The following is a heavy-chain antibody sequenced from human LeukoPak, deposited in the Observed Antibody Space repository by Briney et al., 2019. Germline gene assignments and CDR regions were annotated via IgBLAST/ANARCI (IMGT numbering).Heavy chain of an antibody. Sequence: TGGSLRLSCAASGFSFRDYYMTWVRQAPGRGLEWLSYISSRGDIIYYADSVKGRLTISRDNAQNSVLLQMNTLRAEDTAVYYCARVGTGYGAFDYRGQGTLVTVSS. CDR3: ARVGTGYGAFDY. J-gene: IGHJ4*02. D-gene: IGHD5-12*01. V-gene: IGHV3-11*04. CDR1: GFSFRDYY. CDR2: ISSRGDII.